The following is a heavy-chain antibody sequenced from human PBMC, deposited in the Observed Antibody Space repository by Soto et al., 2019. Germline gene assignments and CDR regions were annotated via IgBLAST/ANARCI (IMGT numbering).Heavy chain of an antibody. CDR2: ISWNSGSI. D-gene: IGHD6-6*01. V-gene: IGHV3-9*01. CDR1: GCTFDDYA. Sequence: EVQLVESGGGLVQPGRCLRLSCAASGCTFDDYAMHWVRQAPGKGLEWVSGISWNSGSIGYADSVKGRFTISRDNAKNSLYLQMNSLRAEDTALYYCAKEKFSTDRPNWFDRWGPGTLVTVSS. CDR3: AKEKFSTDRPNWFDR. J-gene: IGHJ5*02.